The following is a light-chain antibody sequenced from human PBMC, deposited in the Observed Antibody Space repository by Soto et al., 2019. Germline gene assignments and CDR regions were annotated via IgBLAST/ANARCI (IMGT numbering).Light chain of an antibody. V-gene: IGKV1-5*03. Sequence: DIQMTQSPSTLSASVGDRVTITCRASQSISSWLAWYQHKPGKAPNLLIYKASNLQSGVPSRFSGSGSGTEFTLTISSLQPDDFAIYYCQQYNSYSRTFGQGTKVEIK. CDR1: QSISSW. J-gene: IGKJ1*01. CDR2: KAS. CDR3: QQYNSYSRT.